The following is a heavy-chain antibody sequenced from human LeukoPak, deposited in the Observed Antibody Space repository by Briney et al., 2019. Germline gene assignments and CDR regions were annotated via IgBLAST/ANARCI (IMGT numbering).Heavy chain of an antibody. V-gene: IGHV3-9*01. Sequence: GGSLRLSCAASGFTFDDYAMPWVRQAPGKGLEWVSGISWNSGSIGYADSVKGRFTISRDNAKNSLYLQMNSLRAEDTALYYCAKGRDLTAMASYFDYWGQGTLVTVSS. CDR3: AKGRDLTAMASYFDY. CDR1: GFTFDDYA. CDR2: ISWNSGSI. J-gene: IGHJ4*02. D-gene: IGHD5-18*01.